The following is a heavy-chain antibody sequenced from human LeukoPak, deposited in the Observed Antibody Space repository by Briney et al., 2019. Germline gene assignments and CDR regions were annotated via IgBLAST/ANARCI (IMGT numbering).Heavy chain of an antibody. CDR1: GFTFSSYG. J-gene: IGHJ4*02. D-gene: IGHD3-10*01. CDR3: AKYLGGFGRIDS. V-gene: IGHV3-30*02. CDR2: IRYDGSNK. Sequence: SGGSLRLSCAASGFTFSSYGMHWVRQAPGKGLEWVAFIRYDGSNKYYADSVKGRFTISRDNSKHTLYLQMNNLRAEDTAVYYCAKYLGGFGRIDSWGQGTLVTVSS.